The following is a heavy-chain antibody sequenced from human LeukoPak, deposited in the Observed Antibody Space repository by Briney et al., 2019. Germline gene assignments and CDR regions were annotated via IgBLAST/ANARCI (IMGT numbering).Heavy chain of an antibody. CDR3: ARDYGSGSYPRIYFEY. Sequence: PGGSLRLSCAASEFTFSSYAMYWVRQAPDQGLEWVALISYDGTNKYYADSVKGRFTISRDNSKNTLYLQMNSLRGGDTAVYYCARDYGSGSYPRIYFEYWGQGTLVTVSS. V-gene: IGHV3-30*04. J-gene: IGHJ4*02. CDR2: ISYDGTNK. D-gene: IGHD3-10*01. CDR1: EFTFSSYA.